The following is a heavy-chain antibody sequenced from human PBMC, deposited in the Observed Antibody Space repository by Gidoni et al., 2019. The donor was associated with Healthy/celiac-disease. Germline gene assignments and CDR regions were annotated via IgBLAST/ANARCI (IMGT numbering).Heavy chain of an antibody. V-gene: IGHV4-34*01. CDR2: INHSGST. Sequence: QVQLQQWGAGLLKPSETLSLTCAVYGGSFSGYYWSWIRQPPGKGLEWIGEINHSGSTNYNPSLKSRVTISVDTSKNQFSLKLSSVTAADTAVYYCARGLGSVVPAAIRWYYYYYMDVWGKGTTVTVSS. D-gene: IGHD2-2*02. J-gene: IGHJ6*03. CDR1: GGSFSGYY. CDR3: ARGLGSVVPAAIRWYYYYYMDV.